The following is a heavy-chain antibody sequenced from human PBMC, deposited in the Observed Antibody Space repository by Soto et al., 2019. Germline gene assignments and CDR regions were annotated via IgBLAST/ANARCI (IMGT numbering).Heavy chain of an antibody. J-gene: IGHJ5*02. CDR1: GLTFCSYA. V-gene: IGHV3-23*01. CDR2: ISGSGGST. Sequence: PGGSLRLSCAACGLTFCSYAMSWVRQAPGKGLEWVSAISGSGGSTYYADSVKGRFTISRDNSKNTLYLQMNSLRAEDTAVYYCAKDRILEWLPSVNWFDPWGQGTLVTVSS. CDR3: AKDRILEWLPSVNWFDP. D-gene: IGHD3-3*01.